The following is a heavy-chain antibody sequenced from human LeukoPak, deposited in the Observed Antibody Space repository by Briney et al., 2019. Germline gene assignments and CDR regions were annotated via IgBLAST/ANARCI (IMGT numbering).Heavy chain of an antibody. D-gene: IGHD1-26*01. CDR2: IYYSGST. CDR1: CASVSRSY. V-gene: IGHV4-59*02. Sequence: SQCLSPTRTLDCASVSRSYWSWIRHQPGKGRECLGYIYYSGSTNYNPSLKSRVTISVDTSKNQFSLKLSSVTAADTAVYYCARTIVGATTWFDYWGQGTLVTVSS. J-gene: IGHJ4*02. CDR3: ARTIVGATTWFDY.